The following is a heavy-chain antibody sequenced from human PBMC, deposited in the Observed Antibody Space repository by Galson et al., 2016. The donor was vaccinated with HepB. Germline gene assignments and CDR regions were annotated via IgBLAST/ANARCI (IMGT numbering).Heavy chain of an antibody. CDR3: AKDLGERLVTVYYYMDV. CDR2: ISGSSAYT. Sequence: SLRLSCAASGFIFSEYAMSWVRRAPGKGLEWVSAISGSSAYTYYADSVQGRFTISRDNSQNTLYLQMHSRRAEDTAVYYCAKDLGERLVTVYYYMDVWGKGTTVTVSS. D-gene: IGHD3-16*01. V-gene: IGHV3-23*01. J-gene: IGHJ6*03. CDR1: GFIFSEYA.